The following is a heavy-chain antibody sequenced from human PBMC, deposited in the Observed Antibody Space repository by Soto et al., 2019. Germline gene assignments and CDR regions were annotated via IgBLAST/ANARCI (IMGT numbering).Heavy chain of an antibody. V-gene: IGHV3-23*01. J-gene: IGHJ6*02. Sequence: GGSLRLSCAASGFTFSSYAMSWVRQAPGKGLEWVSAISGSGGSTYYADSVKGRFTISRDNSKNTLYLQMNSPRAEDTAVYYCAKTEVYDSSGDDYYFGMDVWGQGTTVTVSS. CDR1: GFTFSSYA. D-gene: IGHD3-22*01. CDR3: AKTEVYDSSGDDYYFGMDV. CDR2: ISGSGGST.